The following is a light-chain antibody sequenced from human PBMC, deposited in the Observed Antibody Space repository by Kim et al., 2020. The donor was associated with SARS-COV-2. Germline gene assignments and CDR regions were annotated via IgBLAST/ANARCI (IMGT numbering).Light chain of an antibody. CDR1: QSVSTN. Sequence: SVSPGESATLSCRASQSVSTNLAWYQQKPGQAPRLLIYAISTRATCVPARFSGSGSGTEFTLTISSLQSEDFAVYYCQQYYDWRTFGQGTKVDIK. V-gene: IGKV3-15*01. J-gene: IGKJ1*01. CDR2: AIS. CDR3: QQYYDWRT.